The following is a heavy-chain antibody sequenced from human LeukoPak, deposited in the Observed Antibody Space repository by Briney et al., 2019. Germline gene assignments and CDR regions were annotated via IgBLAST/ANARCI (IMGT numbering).Heavy chain of an antibody. D-gene: IGHD7-27*01. CDR2: ISGSASNKYYA. CDR3: ARAISNWGGLDY. V-gene: IGHV3-23*01. Sequence: GGSLRLSCAASGFTFSHYAMSWVRQAPGKGLEWVSVISGSASNKYYADYADSVKGRFTISRDNSKNTLYLQMNSLRAEDTAVYYCARAISNWGGLDYWGQGTLVTVSS. J-gene: IGHJ4*02. CDR1: GFTFSHYA.